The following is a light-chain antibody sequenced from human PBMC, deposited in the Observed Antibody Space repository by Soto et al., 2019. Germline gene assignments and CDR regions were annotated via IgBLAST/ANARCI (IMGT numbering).Light chain of an antibody. J-gene: IGLJ3*02. CDR1: SSDVGGYNY. V-gene: IGLV2-8*01. CDR3: SSYAGSDAWV. CDR2: EVS. Sequence: QSALTQPPSASGSPGQSVTISCTGTSSDVGGYNYVSWYQHHPGKAPEVMIYEVSMWPSGVPDRFSGSKSGNTASLTVSGLQAEDEADYYCSSYAGSDAWVFGGGTKLTVL.